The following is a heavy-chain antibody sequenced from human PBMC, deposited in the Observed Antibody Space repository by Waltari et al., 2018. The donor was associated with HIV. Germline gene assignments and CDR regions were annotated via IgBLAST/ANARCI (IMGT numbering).Heavy chain of an antibody. CDR3: ARVVRDSSGWYGFDY. J-gene: IGHJ4*02. D-gene: IGHD6-19*01. CDR2: ISYDGSNK. Sequence: QVQMVESGGGVVQPGRSLRLSCAASGFTFSSYALHWVRQAPGKGLEWVAVISYDGSNKYYADSVKGRFTISRDNSKNTLYLQMNSLRAEDTAVYYCARVVRDSSGWYGFDYWGQGTLVTVSS. CDR1: GFTFSSYA. V-gene: IGHV3-30*01.